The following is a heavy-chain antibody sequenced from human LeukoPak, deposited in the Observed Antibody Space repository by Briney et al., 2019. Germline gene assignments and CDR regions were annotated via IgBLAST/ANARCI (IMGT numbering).Heavy chain of an antibody. CDR1: DSSMSSDSY. D-gene: IGHD2-2*01. Sequence: PSEALSLTCPLSDSSMSSDSYWGWIRQAPGKGLEWIGSFYHSGMTFYNPSLSTRVTVSLDTSKKHFSLNLSSVTAGDTAVYYCARSTAVPRSFDVWGQGTLVTVSS. J-gene: IGHJ3*01. CDR3: ARSTAVPRSFDV. CDR2: FYHSGMT. V-gene: IGHV4-38-2*01.